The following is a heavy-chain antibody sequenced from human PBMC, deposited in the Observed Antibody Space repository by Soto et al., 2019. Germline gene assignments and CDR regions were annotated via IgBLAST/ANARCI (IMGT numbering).Heavy chain of an antibody. CDR3: ARSLLRTTGYYYYGMDV. D-gene: IGHD1-7*01. J-gene: IGHJ6*02. V-gene: IGHV5-51*01. Sequence: GESLKISCKGSGYSFTSYWIGWVRQMPGKGLEWVGIIYPGDSDTRYSPSFQGQVTISADKSISTAYLQWSSLKASDTAMYYCARSLLRTTGYYYYGMDVWGQGTTVTVSS. CDR2: IYPGDSDT. CDR1: GYSFTSYW.